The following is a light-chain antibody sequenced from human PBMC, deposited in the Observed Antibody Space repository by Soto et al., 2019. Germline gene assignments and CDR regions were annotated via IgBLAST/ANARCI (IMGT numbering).Light chain of an antibody. CDR3: QSYDSSLSAVV. J-gene: IGLJ2*01. Sequence: QSVLTQLPSVSGAPGQRVTISCTGSSSNIGAGYDVHWYQQLPGTAPKLLIYGNSNRPSGVPDRFSGSKSGTSASLAITGLQAEDEADYYCQSYDSSLSAVVFGVGTKLTVL. V-gene: IGLV1-40*01. CDR2: GNS. CDR1: SSNIGAGYD.